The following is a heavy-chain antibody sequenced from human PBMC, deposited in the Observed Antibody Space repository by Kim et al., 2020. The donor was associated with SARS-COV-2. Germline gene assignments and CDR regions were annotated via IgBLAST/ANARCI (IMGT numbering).Heavy chain of an antibody. CDR3: SIGAPYV. D-gene: IGHD3-16*02. CDR1: GGSISSSRYY. V-gene: IGHV4-39*07. J-gene: IGHJ6*02. CDR2: IYYSGST. Sequence: SETLSLTCTVSGGSISSSRYYWGWIRQPPGKGLEWIGNIYYSGSTNYNPSLKNRITITVETSQNKFSLKLSNVTAADTAAYYCSIGAPYVWGQGDTITDS.